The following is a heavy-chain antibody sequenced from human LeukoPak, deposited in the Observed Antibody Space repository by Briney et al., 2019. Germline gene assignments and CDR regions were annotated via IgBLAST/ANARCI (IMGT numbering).Heavy chain of an antibody. V-gene: IGHV3-48*03. J-gene: IGHJ4*02. CDR1: GFTFSSYE. Sequence: SGGSLRLSCAASGFTFSSYEMNWVRQAPGKGLEWISYISASDTLTHFADSMEGRFTISRDNTKNSLYLQMNSLRAEDTAVYYCAKQDTAMVLYDYWGQGTLVTVSS. CDR3: AKQDTAMVLYDY. D-gene: IGHD5-18*01. CDR2: ISASDTLT.